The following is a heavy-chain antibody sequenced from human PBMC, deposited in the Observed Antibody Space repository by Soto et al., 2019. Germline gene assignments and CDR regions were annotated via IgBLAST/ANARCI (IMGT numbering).Heavy chain of an antibody. J-gene: IGHJ4*02. D-gene: IGHD6-6*01. V-gene: IGHV1-3*01. Sequence: GASVKVSCKPSGYTFISYAIHWVRQAPGQRLEWIGWIDSDNDDTKYSQKFLGRVTVTRDTSASTVYMELSSLRSEDTAVYYCARVSSIAARRSFDSWGQGTLVTVSS. CDR3: ARVSSIAARRSFDS. CDR2: IDSDNDDT. CDR1: GYTFISYA.